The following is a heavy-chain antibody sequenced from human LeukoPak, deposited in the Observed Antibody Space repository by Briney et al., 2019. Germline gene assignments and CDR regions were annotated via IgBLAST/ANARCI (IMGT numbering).Heavy chain of an antibody. CDR3: ARIRDGYNSYFFYGMDV. D-gene: IGHD5-24*01. CDR2: IIALFGTA. CDR1: GGTFSSYA. V-gene: IGHV1-69*13. Sequence: ASVKVSCKASGGTFSSYAISWVRQAPGQGLEWMGGIIALFGTANYAQRFQGRLTITADESTSTAYMELSSLRSEDTAVYYCARIRDGYNSYFFYGMDVWGQGTTVTVSS. J-gene: IGHJ6*02.